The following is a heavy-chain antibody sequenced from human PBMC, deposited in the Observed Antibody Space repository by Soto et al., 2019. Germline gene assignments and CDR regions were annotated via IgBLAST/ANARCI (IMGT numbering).Heavy chain of an antibody. J-gene: IGHJ3*01. CDR2: VHSGGTTT. D-gene: IGHD3-16*01. Sequence: EVQLVESGGGLVQPGESLRLSCAASGFTFDYYWMHWVRQAPGKGLVWVSRVHSGGTTTTYADSVKGRFTISRDNARSTVSLQMSSLRAEDTAIYYCARGDRGGFDLWGHGTMVTVSS. CDR3: ARGDRGGFDL. CDR1: GFTFDYYW. V-gene: IGHV3-74*01.